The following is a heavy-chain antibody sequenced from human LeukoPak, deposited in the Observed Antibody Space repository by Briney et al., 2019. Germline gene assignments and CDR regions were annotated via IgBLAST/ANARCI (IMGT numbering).Heavy chain of an antibody. CDR3: ARGGRGTAVVEAAEGDAFDI. CDR2: IIPIFGTA. D-gene: IGHD5-18*01. CDR1: GGTFSRYA. J-gene: IGHJ3*02. Sequence: ASVKVSCKASGGTFSRYAICWVRQPPGQGLEWMGGIIPIFGTANYAQRFQGRVTIHADESTTTAYMELTSLRSEYTAVDYCARGGRGTAVVEAAEGDAFDIWGEGTMVTVSS. V-gene: IGHV1-69*13.